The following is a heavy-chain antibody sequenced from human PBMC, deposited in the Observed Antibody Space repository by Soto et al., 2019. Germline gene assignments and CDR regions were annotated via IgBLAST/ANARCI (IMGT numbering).Heavy chain of an antibody. CDR3: ARDLGSGYDPGDY. Sequence: QVQLVQSGAEVKKPGSSVKVSCKASGGTFSIYAVSWVRQAPGQGLEWMGGIIPIIGTRNYAQRFQGRITITGDESTSTASMELSSLKSEDTAVYYCARDLGSGYDPGDYWGQGTLVTVSS. D-gene: IGHD5-12*01. J-gene: IGHJ4*02. CDR2: IIPIIGTR. CDR1: GGTFSIYA. V-gene: IGHV1-69*12.